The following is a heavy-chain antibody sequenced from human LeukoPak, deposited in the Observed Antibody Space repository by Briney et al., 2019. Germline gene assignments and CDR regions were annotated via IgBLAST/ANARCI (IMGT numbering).Heavy chain of an antibody. CDR2: FYWDEDK. J-gene: IGHJ4*02. CDR1: GFSFSTSVVG. D-gene: IGHD3-9*01. Sequence: ESGPTLVKPTQTLTLTCTFSGFSFSTSVVGVGWIRQPPGKALEWLVVFYWDEDKRYRPSLKSRLTITKDTSKNQVVLTMTNMDPVDTSTYYCARSPYYDILTGSRGTFDYWGRGILVTVSS. CDR3: ARSPYYDILTGSRGTFDY. V-gene: IGHV2-5*02.